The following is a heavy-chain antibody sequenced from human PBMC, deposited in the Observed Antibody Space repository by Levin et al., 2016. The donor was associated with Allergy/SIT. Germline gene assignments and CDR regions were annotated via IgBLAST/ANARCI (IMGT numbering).Heavy chain of an antibody. V-gene: IGHV3-30-3*01. CDR3: ARDTSITGTTQADFDY. J-gene: IGHJ4*02. Sequence: WIRQPPGKGLEWVAVISYDGSNKYYADSVKGRFTISRDNSKNTLYLQMNSLRAEDTAVYYCARDTSITGTTQADFDYWGQGTLVTVSS. D-gene: IGHD1-20*01. CDR2: ISYDGSNK.